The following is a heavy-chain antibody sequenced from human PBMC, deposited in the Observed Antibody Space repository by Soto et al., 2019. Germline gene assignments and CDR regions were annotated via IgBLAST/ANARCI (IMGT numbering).Heavy chain of an antibody. Sequence: PGGSLRLSCAASGFTFSSYGMHWVRQAPGKGLEWVAVISYDGSNKYYADSVKGRFTISRDNSKNTLYLQMNSLRAEDTAVYYCATARFLKRYFDYWGQGTLVTVSS. CDR1: GFTFSSYG. V-gene: IGHV3-30*03. D-gene: IGHD2-21*01. CDR2: ISYDGSNK. CDR3: ATARFLKRYFDY. J-gene: IGHJ4*02.